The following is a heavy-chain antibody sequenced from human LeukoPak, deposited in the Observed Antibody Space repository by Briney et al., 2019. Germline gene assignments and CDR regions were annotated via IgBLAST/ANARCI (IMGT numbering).Heavy chain of an antibody. CDR3: VKSNSRYQPWTLDI. Sequence: SETLSLTCTVSGGSVSTGSYYWSWIRQPPGKGLEWIGYIFYNEGTSYNPSLKSRVTISVDTSNNQLSLKVNSVTAADTAMYYCVKSNSRYQPWTLDIWGRGTMVTVSS. CDR2: IFYNEGT. CDR1: GGSVSTGSYY. D-gene: IGHD2-2*01. V-gene: IGHV4-61*01. J-gene: IGHJ3*02.